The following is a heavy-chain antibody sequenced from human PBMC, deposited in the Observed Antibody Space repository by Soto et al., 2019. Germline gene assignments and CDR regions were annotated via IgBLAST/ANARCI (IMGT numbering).Heavy chain of an antibody. Sequence: QVHLVQSGAEVEKPGASVKVSCKASGYIFTDYAMQWVRQAPGQRPEWMGWINAGDGNTRFSQKFQGRVTFTRDTSASTAYLELRSLRSEDTAVYYCARGIWGSHRYYFDNWGQGTLVTVSS. CDR2: INAGDGNT. CDR1: GYIFTDYA. CDR3: ARGIWGSHRYYFDN. J-gene: IGHJ4*02. V-gene: IGHV1-3*01. D-gene: IGHD3-16*02.